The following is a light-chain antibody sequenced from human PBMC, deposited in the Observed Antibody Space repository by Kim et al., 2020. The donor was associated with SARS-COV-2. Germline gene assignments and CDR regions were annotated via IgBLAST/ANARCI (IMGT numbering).Light chain of an antibody. CDR2: RAS. V-gene: IGKV3-20*01. J-gene: IGKJ2*01. Sequence: EIVVTQSPGTLSLSPGERATLSCRASQSVYGNYLAWYQQKPGRPPRLLIYRASSRATGIPDRFSGSGSGTDFTLTISSLEPEDFAVYYCQQYGSSPPYTFGQGTKLEI. CDR3: QQYGSSPPYT. CDR1: QSVYGNY.